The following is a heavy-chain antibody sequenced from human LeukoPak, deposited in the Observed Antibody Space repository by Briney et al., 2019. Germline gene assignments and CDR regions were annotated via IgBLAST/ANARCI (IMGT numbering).Heavy chain of an antibody. CDR2: IIPIFGTA. V-gene: IGHV1-69*13. D-gene: IGHD5-24*01. Sequence: ASVKVSCKASGYTFTSYGISWVRQAPGQGLEWMGGIIPIFGTANYAQKFQGRVTITADESTSTAYMELSSLRSEDTAVYYCARDLSEMATMAGDYWGQGTLVTVSS. J-gene: IGHJ4*02. CDR1: GYTFTSYG. CDR3: ARDLSEMATMAGDY.